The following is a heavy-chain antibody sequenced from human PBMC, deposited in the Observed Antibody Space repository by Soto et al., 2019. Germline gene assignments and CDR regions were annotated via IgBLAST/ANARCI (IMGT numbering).Heavy chain of an antibody. CDR2: IRSKANSYAT. D-gene: IGHD2-21*02. CDR1: GFTFSGSA. J-gene: IGHJ6*02. Sequence: GGSLRLSCAASGFTFSGSAMHWVRQASRKGLEWVGRIRSKANSYATAYAASVKGRFTISRDDSKNTAYLQMNSLKTEDTAVYYCTRVVTAYRDSGMDVWGQGTTVTVSS. CDR3: TRVVTAYRDSGMDV. V-gene: IGHV3-73*01.